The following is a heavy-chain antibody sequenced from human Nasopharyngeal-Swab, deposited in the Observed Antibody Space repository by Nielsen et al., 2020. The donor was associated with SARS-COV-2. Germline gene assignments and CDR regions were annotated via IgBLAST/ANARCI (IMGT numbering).Heavy chain of an antibody. CDR2: IRSKAYGGTT. V-gene: IGHV3-49*04. J-gene: IGHJ3*02. Sequence: GESLKISCTASGFTFGDYAMSWVRQAPGKGLEWVGFIRSKAYGGTTEYAASVKGRFTISRDDSKSIAYLQMNSLKTEDTAVHYCTFDSSGYYPHDAFDIWGQGTMVTVSS. CDR1: GFTFGDYA. D-gene: IGHD3-22*01. CDR3: TFDSSGYYPHDAFDI.